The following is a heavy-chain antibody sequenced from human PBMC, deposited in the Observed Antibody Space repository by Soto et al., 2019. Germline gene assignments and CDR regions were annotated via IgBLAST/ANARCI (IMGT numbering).Heavy chain of an antibody. CDR3: AGDEAYCGGDCYSAIGLFDY. CDR1: GFTFSDYY. CDR2: ISSSGSTI. D-gene: IGHD2-21*02. J-gene: IGHJ4*02. Sequence: QVQLVESGGGLVKPGGSLRLSCAASGFTFSDYYMSWIRQAPGKGLEWVSYISSSGSTIYYADSVKGRFTISRDNAKNSLYLQMNSLRAEDTAVYYCAGDEAYCGGDCYSAIGLFDYWGQGTLVTVSS. V-gene: IGHV3-11*01.